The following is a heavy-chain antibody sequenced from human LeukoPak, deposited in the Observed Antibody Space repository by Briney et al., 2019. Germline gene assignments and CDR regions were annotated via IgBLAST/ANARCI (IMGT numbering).Heavy chain of an antibody. CDR1: GFTFSSYA. Sequence: GRSLRLSCAAAGFTFSSYAMTWVRQAPGKGLEWVSTFSAGGTGTYYADSVKDRFTISRDNSKNTVYLQMNSLRAEDTAVYYCAKMTTGWQFDYWGQGTLVTVSS. V-gene: IGHV3-23*01. J-gene: IGHJ4*02. CDR3: AKMTTGWQFDY. D-gene: IGHD6-19*01. CDR2: FSAGGTGT.